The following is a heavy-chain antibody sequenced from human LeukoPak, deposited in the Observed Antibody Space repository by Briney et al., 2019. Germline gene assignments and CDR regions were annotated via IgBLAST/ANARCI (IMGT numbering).Heavy chain of an antibody. V-gene: IGHV3-11*04. CDR1: GFSFSDYY. CDR3: ARHGYYYDYYYYYMDV. Sequence: GGSLRLSCAASGFSFSDYYMTWIRRAPGKGLVWVSFIGSSGATKYYADSVKGRFTISRDNSKNTLYLQMNSLRAEDTAVYYCARHGYYYDYYYYYMDVWGKGTTVTVSS. D-gene: IGHD3-22*01. J-gene: IGHJ6*03. CDR2: IGSSGATK.